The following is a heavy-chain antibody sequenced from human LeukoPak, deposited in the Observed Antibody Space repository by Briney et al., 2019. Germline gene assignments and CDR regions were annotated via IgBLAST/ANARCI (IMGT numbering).Heavy chain of an antibody. CDR2: IRYDGSEK. CDR3: ASTSFTSGGY. V-gene: IGHV3-30*02. Sequence: GGSLRLSCAASGFSFSSYGMHWVRQAPGKGLEWVAFIRYDGSEKYYADSVKGRFTISRDNSKNTLYLQMNSLRAEDTAVYYCASTSFTSGGYWGQGTLVTVSS. CDR1: GFSFSSYG. D-gene: IGHD2/OR15-2a*01. J-gene: IGHJ4*02.